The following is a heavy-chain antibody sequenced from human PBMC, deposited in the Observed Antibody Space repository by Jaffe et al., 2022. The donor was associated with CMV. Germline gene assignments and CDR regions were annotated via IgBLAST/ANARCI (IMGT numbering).Heavy chain of an antibody. Sequence: QLQLQESGPGLVKPSETLSLTCSVSGGSISSTTHYLTWIRQPPGKGLEWIGSHDDTGRTYYNPSLKSRITTSVDTSKNHFSLRLSSVTAADTAVYYCATFYGDYLSWGQGTLVTVSS. CDR3: ATFYGDYLS. D-gene: IGHD4-17*01. CDR2: HDDTGRT. CDR1: GGSISSTTHY. V-gene: IGHV4-39*02. J-gene: IGHJ4*02.